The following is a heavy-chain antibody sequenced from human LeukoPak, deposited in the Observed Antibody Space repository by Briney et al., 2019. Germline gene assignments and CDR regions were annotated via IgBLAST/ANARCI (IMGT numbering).Heavy chain of an antibody. CDR1: GYSISSGYY. Sequence: PSETLSLTCTVSGYSISSGYYWGWIRQPPGKGLEWIGSIYHSGSTYYNPSLKSRVTISVDMSKNQLSLRLTSVTAADTAVYYCARTTEGGYSYGSFYYYYMDVWGKGATVTISS. CDR3: ARTTEGGYSYGSFYYYYMDV. D-gene: IGHD5-18*01. J-gene: IGHJ6*03. CDR2: IYHSGST. V-gene: IGHV4-38-2*02.